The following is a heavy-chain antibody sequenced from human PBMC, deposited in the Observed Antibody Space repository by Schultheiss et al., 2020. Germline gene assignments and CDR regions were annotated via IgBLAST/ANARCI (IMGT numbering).Heavy chain of an antibody. CDR3: ARGNYYDSSGYYWFDP. CDR1: GYTFTSYG. D-gene: IGHD3-22*01. V-gene: IGHV1-18*01. J-gene: IGHJ5*02. CDR2: ISAYNGNT. Sequence: ASVTVSCKASGYTFTSYGISWVRQAPGQGLEWMGWISAYNGNTNYAQKLQGRVTMTTDTSTSTAYMELRSLRSDDTAVYYCARGNYYDSSGYYWFDPWGQGTLVTVS.